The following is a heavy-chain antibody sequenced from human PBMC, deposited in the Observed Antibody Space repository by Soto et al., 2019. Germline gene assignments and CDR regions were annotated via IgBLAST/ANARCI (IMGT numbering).Heavy chain of an antibody. Sequence: GGSLRLSCAASGFTFSSYSMSWVRQAPGKGLEWVSVISGSSGITKYADSVKGRFTASRDNSKNTLYLQMSSLRAEDTAVYYCVKSRSGWYVIDYWGQGTLVTVSS. J-gene: IGHJ4*02. D-gene: IGHD6-19*01. V-gene: IGHV3-23*01. CDR3: VKSRSGWYVIDY. CDR2: ISGSSGIT. CDR1: GFTFSSYS.